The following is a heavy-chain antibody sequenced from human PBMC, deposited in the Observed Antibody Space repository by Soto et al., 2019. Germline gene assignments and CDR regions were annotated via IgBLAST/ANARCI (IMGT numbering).Heavy chain of an antibody. D-gene: IGHD1-26*01. J-gene: IGHJ4*02. V-gene: IGHV1-69*13. CDR1: GGTFSSYA. CDR3: ARDNRKMEWELPTYYFDY. CDR2: IIPIFGTA. Sequence: SVKVSCKASGGTFSSYAISWVRQAPGQGLEWMGGIIPIFGTANYAQKFQGRVTITADESTSTAYMELSSLRSEDTAVYYRARDNRKMEWELPTYYFDYWGQGTLVTVSS.